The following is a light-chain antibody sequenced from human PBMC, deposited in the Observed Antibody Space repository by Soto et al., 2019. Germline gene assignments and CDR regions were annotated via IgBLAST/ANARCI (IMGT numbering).Light chain of an antibody. CDR3: HHGSSFPLL. J-gene: IGKJ1*01. V-gene: IGKV1-12*01. CDR1: QGISNW. Sequence: DIQMTQAPAFVSASVGDRVTITCGASQGISNWLAWYQQKPGKAPKLLIYATSNLQGGVPSRFRGSGSGTDLSPAVHSVQHEDSETYYYHHGSSFPLLFGHGTEVDIX. CDR2: ATS.